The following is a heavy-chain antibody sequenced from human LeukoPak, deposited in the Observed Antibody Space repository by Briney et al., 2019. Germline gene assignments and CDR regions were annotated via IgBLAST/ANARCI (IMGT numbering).Heavy chain of an antibody. CDR1: GFTFSTYA. D-gene: IGHD3-3*01. CDR2: ISSDGRDK. V-gene: IGHV3-30*15. Sequence: PGRSLRLSCAASGFTFSTYAMHWVRQAPGKGLEWVAAISSDGRDKYYADSVEGRLTISKDNSKNTLFLQMSSLRTEDTALYYCARDQSFIRVVTIGGLGYWGQGTLVTVSS. CDR3: ARDQSFIRVVTIGGLGY. J-gene: IGHJ4*02.